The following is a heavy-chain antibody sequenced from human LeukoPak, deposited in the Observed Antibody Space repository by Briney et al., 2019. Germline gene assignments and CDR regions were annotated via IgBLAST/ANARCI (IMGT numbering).Heavy chain of an antibody. D-gene: IGHD2-15*01. CDR2: IWYEGNNK. CDR3: ARDYCSGGSCYDFDY. V-gene: IGHV3-33*01. Sequence: GRSRTLSWAAAGLTFSSHCMQWVRQAPGEGLGWVAFIWYEGNNKYYADSGKGRFTISRDNSKHTLYLQMNSLRAEDTAVYYCARDYCSGGSCYDFDYWGQGTLVTVSS. J-gene: IGHJ4*02. CDR1: GLTFSSHC.